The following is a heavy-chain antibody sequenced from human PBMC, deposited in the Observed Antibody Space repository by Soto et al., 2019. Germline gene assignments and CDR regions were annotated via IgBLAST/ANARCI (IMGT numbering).Heavy chain of an antibody. Sequence: LSLTGGISGDNGSSNSAVWNWFRQSPSRGLEWLGRTYYRSKWYNDYAVSVKSRITINPDTSKNQFSLQLNSVTPEDTAVYYCAREGRGYCSSTSCPYYYYYYMDVWGKGTTVTVSS. D-gene: IGHD2-2*01. CDR3: AREGRGYCSSTSCPYYYYYYMDV. CDR1: GDNGSSNSAV. CDR2: TYYRSKWYN. V-gene: IGHV6-1*01. J-gene: IGHJ6*03.